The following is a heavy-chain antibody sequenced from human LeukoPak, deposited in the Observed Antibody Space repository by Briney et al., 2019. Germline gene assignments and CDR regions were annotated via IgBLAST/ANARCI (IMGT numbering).Heavy chain of an antibody. V-gene: IGHV4-59*08. CDR2: IYYSGYT. CDR1: CGSISSYY. J-gene: IGHJ4*02. CDR3: SRQERWERPMFFDY. D-gene: IGHD1-26*01. Sequence: PAETLSLTSTVCCGSISSYYWKWIRQPPGKGLEWIGYIYYSGYTNYNPSLKSRLTISIDTSKNQFSLKLSSVTAADTAVYYCSRQERWERPMFFDYWGQGTLVTVSS.